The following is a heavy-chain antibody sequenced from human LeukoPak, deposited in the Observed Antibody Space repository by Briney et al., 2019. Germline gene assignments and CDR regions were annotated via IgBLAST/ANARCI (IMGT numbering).Heavy chain of an antibody. Sequence: GRSLRLSCAASGFTFSNYGMHWVRQAPGKGLEWVAVMWYDGSNKYYTDSVKGRFTISRDNSENTLYLQMNSLRAEDTAVYYCAREDTSLVIAYWGQGTLVTVSS. CDR2: MWYDGSNK. V-gene: IGHV3-33*01. CDR3: AREDTSLVIAY. D-gene: IGHD5-18*01. CDR1: GFTFSNYG. J-gene: IGHJ4*02.